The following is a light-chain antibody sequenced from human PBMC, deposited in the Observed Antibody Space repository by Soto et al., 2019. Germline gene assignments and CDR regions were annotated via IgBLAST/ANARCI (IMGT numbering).Light chain of an antibody. Sequence: EIVMTQSPATLSVSPGERATLSCRASQSVRNNLAWYQQKPGQAPSLLIYGASTRATGIPARFSGSGSGTEFTLTISSLQSEDFAVYLCQQYHYWPITFGQGTRLGIK. CDR3: QQYHYWPIT. J-gene: IGKJ5*01. CDR1: QSVRNN. CDR2: GAS. V-gene: IGKV3-15*01.